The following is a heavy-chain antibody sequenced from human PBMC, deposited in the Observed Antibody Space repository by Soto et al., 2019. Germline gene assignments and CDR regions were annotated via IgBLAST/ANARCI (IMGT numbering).Heavy chain of an antibody. CDR3: AKNPGSYYPEFDY. Sequence: EVQLLESGGGLVQPGGSLRLSCAASGFTFSSYAMSWVRQAPGKGLEWVSAISGSGGSTYYADSVKGRFTISRDNSKNKLYLQMNSLRAEDTAVYYGAKNPGSYYPEFDYWGQGTLVTVSS. V-gene: IGHV3-23*01. D-gene: IGHD1-26*01. CDR1: GFTFSSYA. J-gene: IGHJ4*02. CDR2: ISGSGGST.